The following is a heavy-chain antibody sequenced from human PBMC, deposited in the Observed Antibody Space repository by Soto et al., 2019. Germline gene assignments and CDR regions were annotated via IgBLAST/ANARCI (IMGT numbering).Heavy chain of an antibody. CDR2: IDWDDDK. J-gene: IGHJ6*01. D-gene: IGHD3-10*01. Sequence: SGPTLVNPTQTLTLTCTFSGFSLSTSGMCVSWIRQPPGKALEWLALIDWDDDKYYSTSLKTRLTISRDTSKNQVVLTMTNMDPVDTATYFCARGGYTPIEYYYGLDVWGQGTTVSVSS. V-gene: IGHV2-70*01. CDR1: GFSLSTSGMC. CDR3: ARGGYTPIEYYYGLDV.